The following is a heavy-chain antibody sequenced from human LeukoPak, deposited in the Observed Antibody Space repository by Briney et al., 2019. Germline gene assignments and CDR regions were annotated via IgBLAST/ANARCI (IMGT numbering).Heavy chain of an antibody. J-gene: IGHJ6*02. CDR3: GRGMDV. V-gene: IGHV3-23*01. CDR2: ISSSGGST. CDR1: GFTFRSYA. Sequence: PGGSLRLSCAASGFTFRSYAMTWVRQAPGKGLEWVSSISSSGGSTYDADSVKGRFTISRDNSKNTLYLQMNSLRAEDTAVYYCGRGMDVWGQGTTVTVSS.